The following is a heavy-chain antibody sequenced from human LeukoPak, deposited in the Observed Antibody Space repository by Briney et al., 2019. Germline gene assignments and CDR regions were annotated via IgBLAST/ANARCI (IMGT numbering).Heavy chain of an antibody. Sequence: PGGSLRLSCAASGFIFSSYAMNWVRQAPGKGLEWVSGISGSGGNTYYADSVKGRFTISRDNSENTLYLQMNSLRAEDTAVYYCARDLLLWFGELLSEDYYYYYGMDVWGQGTTVTVSS. V-gene: IGHV3-23*01. D-gene: IGHD3-10*01. CDR2: ISGSGGNT. CDR1: GFIFSSYA. CDR3: ARDLLLWFGELLSEDYYYYYGMDV. J-gene: IGHJ6*02.